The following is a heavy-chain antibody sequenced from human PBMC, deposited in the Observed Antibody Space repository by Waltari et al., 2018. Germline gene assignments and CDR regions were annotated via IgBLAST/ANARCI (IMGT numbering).Heavy chain of an antibody. Sequence: EVQLVESGGGLVQPGGSLRLSCAASGFTFSSYSMNWVRQAPGKGLEWVSYISSSSSTIYYADSVKGRFTISRDNAKNSLYLQMNSLRAEDTAVYYCARVRIVGALFFDYWGQGTLVTVSS. CDR1: GFTFSSYS. CDR3: ARVRIVGALFFDY. D-gene: IGHD1-26*01. V-gene: IGHV3-48*04. J-gene: IGHJ4*02. CDR2: ISSSSSTI.